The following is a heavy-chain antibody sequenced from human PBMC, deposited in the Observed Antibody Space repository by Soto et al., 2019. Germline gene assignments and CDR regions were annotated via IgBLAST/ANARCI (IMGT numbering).Heavy chain of an antibody. Sequence: QVQLQQWGAGLLKPSETLSLTCAAYGGSFSAYHWSWIRQAPGKGLEWIGEIDYHGSTKYKPSLRSRVSMSVDTSKNQFTLRLTSVTAADTAVYYCTRAMNVHNHHHWGFDYCGQGTRVTVSS. CDR2: IDYHGST. CDR1: GGSFSAYH. J-gene: IGHJ4*02. D-gene: IGHD7-27*01. V-gene: IGHV4-34*01. CDR3: TRAMNVHNHHHWGFDY.